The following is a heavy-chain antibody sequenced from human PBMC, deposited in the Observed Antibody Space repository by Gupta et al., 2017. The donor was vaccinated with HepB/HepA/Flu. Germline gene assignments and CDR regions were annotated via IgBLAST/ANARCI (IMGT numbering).Heavy chain of an antibody. CDR1: GYTFTSYS. CDR2: INPSGGST. Sequence: QVQLVQSGAEVKKPGASVQVSCNASGYTFTSYSMHWVRQAPGQGLEWMGIINPSGGSTSYEQKFQGRVTMTRDTSTSTVYMELSRLRSEDTAVYYCARRDYYYYYMDVWGKGTTVTVSS. CDR3: ARRDYYYYYMDV. V-gene: IGHV1-46*01. J-gene: IGHJ6*03.